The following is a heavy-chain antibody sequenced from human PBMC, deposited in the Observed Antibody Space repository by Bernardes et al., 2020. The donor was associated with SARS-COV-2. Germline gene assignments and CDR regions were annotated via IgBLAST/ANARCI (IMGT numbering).Heavy chain of an antibody. Sequence: SLRLSCAASGFSFRSYEMNWVRQAPGKGLEWIAYIGVSSSGNVRYYAASVKGRFTIFRDDAKNSLHLQMSSLRADDTALYYCVRGETAGAASFDYWGPGTLVTVSS. CDR2: IGVSSSGNVR. J-gene: IGHJ4*02. V-gene: IGHV3-48*03. D-gene: IGHD6-19*01. CDR1: GFSFRSYE. CDR3: VRGETAGAASFDY.